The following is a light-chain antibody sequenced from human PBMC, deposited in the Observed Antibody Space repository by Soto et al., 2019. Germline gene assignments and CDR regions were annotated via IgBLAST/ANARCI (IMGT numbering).Light chain of an antibody. J-gene: IGLJ2*01. CDR3: SSYAGRGTFDVV. CDR1: SSDVGNYNL. CDR2: EGS. Sequence: QSALTQPASVSGSPGQSITISCTGTSSDVGNYNLVSWYQHHPGKAPKLMIYEGSKRPSGVSNRFSGSKSGNTASLTISGLQAEDEAHYHCSSYAGRGTFDVVFGGGTKLTVL. V-gene: IGLV2-23*03.